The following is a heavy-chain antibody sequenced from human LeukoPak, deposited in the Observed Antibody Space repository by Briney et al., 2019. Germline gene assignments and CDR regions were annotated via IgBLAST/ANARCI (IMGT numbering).Heavy chain of an antibody. V-gene: IGHV3-7*01. CDR1: GFTFSSYW. CDR3: ARDLYTEESGTIKY. J-gene: IGHJ4*02. D-gene: IGHD5-12*01. Sequence: GGSLRLSCAASGFTFSSYWMSWVRQALGKGLEWVANIKEDGSEKYHVDSVKGRFTISRDNAKNSLYLQMNSLRAEDTAVYYCARDLYTEESGTIKYWGQGTLVTVSP. CDR2: IKEDGSEK.